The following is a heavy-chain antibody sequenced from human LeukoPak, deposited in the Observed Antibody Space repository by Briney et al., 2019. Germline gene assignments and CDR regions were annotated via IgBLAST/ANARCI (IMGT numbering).Heavy chain of an antibody. CDR3: ARASSYYYMDV. V-gene: IGHV3-53*01. CDR1: GFTVSSNY. J-gene: IGHJ6*03. CDR2: IYSGGST. Sequence: GGSLRLSCAASGFTVSSNYMSWVRQAPGKGLEWVSVIYSGGSTYYADSVKGRFTISRDNSKNTLYLQMNSLRAEDTAVYYCARASSYYYMDVWGKGTTVTVSS. D-gene: IGHD6-13*01.